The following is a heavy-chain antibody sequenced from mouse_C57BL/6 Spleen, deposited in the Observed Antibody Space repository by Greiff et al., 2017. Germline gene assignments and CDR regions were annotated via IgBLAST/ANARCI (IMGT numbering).Heavy chain of an antibody. J-gene: IGHJ3*01. D-gene: IGHD2-10*01. CDR2: IYPGSGST. V-gene: IGHV1-55*01. CDR3: AGDPYYGNGFAY. CDR1: GYTFTSYW. Sequence: VQLQQPGAELVKPGASVKMSCKASGYTFTSYWITWVKQRPGQGLEWIGDIYPGSGSTNYNEKFKSKATLTVDTSSSTAYMQLSSLTSEDSAVFDCAGDPYYGNGFAYWGQGTLVTVSA.